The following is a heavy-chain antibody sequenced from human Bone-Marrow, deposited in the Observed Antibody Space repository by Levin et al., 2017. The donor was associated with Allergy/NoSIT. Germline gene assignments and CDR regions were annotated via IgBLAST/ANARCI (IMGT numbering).Heavy chain of an antibody. CDR3: ARINADIVVVPAILAQNWFDP. V-gene: IGHV2-26*01. CDR1: GFSLSNARMG. D-gene: IGHD2-2*01. CDR2: IFSNDEK. Sequence: SGPTLVTPTETLTLTCTVSGFSLSNARMGVRWIRQPPGKALELLAHIFSNDEKSYSTSLKSRLTISKDTSTSQVVLTMTNMDPVDTATYYGARINADIVVVPAILAQNWFDPWGQGTLVNVSS. J-gene: IGHJ5*02.